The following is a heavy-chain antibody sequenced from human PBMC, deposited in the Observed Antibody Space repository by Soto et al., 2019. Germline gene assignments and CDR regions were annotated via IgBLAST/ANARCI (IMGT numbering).Heavy chain of an antibody. Sequence: QVQLVQSGAEVKKHGASVKVSCKASGYTFTGYDINWVRQATGQGLEWMGWMNPHSGNTNYAQKFQGRVTMTRNTSISTAYMELSSLRSEETAMYYCARGLVIIGVDIWGQGTMVTVSS. CDR2: MNPHSGNT. CDR3: ARGLVIIGVDI. V-gene: IGHV1-8*01. J-gene: IGHJ3*02. D-gene: IGHD2-21*01. CDR1: GYTFTGYD.